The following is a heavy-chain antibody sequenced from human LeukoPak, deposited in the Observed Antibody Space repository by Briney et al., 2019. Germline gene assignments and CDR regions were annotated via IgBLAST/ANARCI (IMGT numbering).Heavy chain of an antibody. CDR2: IYPGDSDT. D-gene: IGHD3-22*01. CDR3: ARHIIRYDSSGYFDAFDI. J-gene: IGHJ3*02. CDR1: GYSFTTYW. V-gene: IGHV5-51*01. Sequence: PGESLKISCKGSGYSFTTYWIGWVRQMPGKGLEWMGIIYPGDSDTRYSPSFQGQVTISADKSISTAYLQWSSLKASDTAMYYCARHIIRYDSSGYFDAFDIWGQGTMVTVSS.